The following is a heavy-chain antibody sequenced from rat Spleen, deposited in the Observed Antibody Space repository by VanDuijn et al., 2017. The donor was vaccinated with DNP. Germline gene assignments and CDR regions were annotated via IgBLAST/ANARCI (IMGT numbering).Heavy chain of an antibody. CDR2: ISYDGSST. CDR3: ARPCYTTDYLPVNWFAY. J-gene: IGHJ3*01. V-gene: IGHV5-7*01. D-gene: IGHD1-6*01. Sequence: EVQLVESGGGLVQPGRSLKLSCAASGFTFSDYNMAWVRQAPKKGLEWVATISYDGSSTHYRDSVKGRFTISRNNAKRTLYLQRDSVMSEDTATYYCARPCYTTDYLPVNWFAYWGQGTLVTVSS. CDR1: GFTFSDYN.